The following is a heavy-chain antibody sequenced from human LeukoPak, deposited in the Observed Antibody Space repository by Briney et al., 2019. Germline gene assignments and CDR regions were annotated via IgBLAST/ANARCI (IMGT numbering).Heavy chain of an antibody. V-gene: IGHV1-46*01. J-gene: IGHJ4*02. D-gene: IGHD2-21*02. CDR2: INPSGGST. CDR1: GYTFTSYG. CDR3: ARVQEAYCGGDCYSGFDY. Sequence: ASVKVSCKASGYTFTSYGISWVRQAPGQGLEWMGIINPSGGSTSYAQKFQGRVTMTRDTSTSTVYMELSSLRSEDTAVYYCARVQEAYCGGDCYSGFDYWGQGTLVTVSS.